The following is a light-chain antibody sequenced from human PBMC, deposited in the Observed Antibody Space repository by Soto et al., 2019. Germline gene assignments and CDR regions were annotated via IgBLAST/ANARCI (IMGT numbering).Light chain of an antibody. V-gene: IGKV1-39*01. Sequence: DIQMTQSPTSLSASVGDSVSITRRASQSIRSHLNWYQQKPGKAPKLLIYAASSLQSGVPSRFSGSGSGTDFTLTIRGLQPEDFATYYCQQSSGSRDWAFGQGTKVDI. J-gene: IGKJ1*01. CDR2: AAS. CDR1: QSIRSH. CDR3: QQSSGSRDWA.